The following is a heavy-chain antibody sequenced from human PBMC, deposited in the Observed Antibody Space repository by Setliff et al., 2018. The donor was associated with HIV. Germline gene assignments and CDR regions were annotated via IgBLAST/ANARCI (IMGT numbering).Heavy chain of an antibody. CDR1: GYTFTDYV. CDR3: ARDDVAAPGSHHDY. D-gene: IGHD6-13*01. CDR2: IITGNGDT. V-gene: IGHV1-3*04. J-gene: IGHJ4*02. Sequence: ASVKVSCKASGYTFTDYVIHWVRQAPGQRPEWMAWIITGNGDTHYSQKFRDRVTVTRDTSANTAFMELNTLTSEDTAVYYCARDDVAAPGSHHDYWGQGTLVTV.